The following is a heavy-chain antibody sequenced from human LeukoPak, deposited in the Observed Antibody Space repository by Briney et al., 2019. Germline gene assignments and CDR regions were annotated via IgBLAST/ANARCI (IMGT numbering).Heavy chain of an antibody. CDR2: INSDGSST. CDR3: ARGGYSYGFDY. D-gene: IGHD5-18*01. Sequence: PGGSLRLSCAASGFTFSSYWMHWVRQAPGKGLVWVSRINSDGSSTSYADSVKGRFTISRENAKNSLYLQMNSLRAGDTAVYYCARGGYSYGFDYWGQGTLVTVSS. V-gene: IGHV3-74*01. CDR1: GFTFSSYW. J-gene: IGHJ4*02.